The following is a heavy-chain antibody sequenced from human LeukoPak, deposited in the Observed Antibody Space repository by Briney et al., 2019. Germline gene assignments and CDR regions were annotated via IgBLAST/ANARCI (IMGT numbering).Heavy chain of an antibody. Sequence: ASVKVSCKASGYTFTGYYMHWVRQAPGQGLEWMGWINPNSGGTNYARKFQGRVTMTRDTSISTAYMELSRLRSDDTAVYYCARVGYCSSTSCLNWFDPWGQGTLVTVSS. V-gene: IGHV1-2*02. J-gene: IGHJ5*02. CDR1: GYTFTGYY. CDR3: ARVGYCSSTSCLNWFDP. D-gene: IGHD2-2*03. CDR2: INPNSGGT.